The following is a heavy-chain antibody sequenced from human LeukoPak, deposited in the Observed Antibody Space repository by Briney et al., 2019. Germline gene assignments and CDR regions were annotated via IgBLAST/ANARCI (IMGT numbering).Heavy chain of an antibody. CDR3: ARERGSTTTCYCGLDV. V-gene: IGHV3-30-3*01. CDR1: GFTFSRHA. D-gene: IGHD2-2*01. Sequence: PGGSLRLSCAASGFTFSRHALHWVRQAPGKGLEWVAVISYDGSNKYYADSVKGRFTISRDNSKNTLYLQMNSLRAEDTAIYYCARERGSTTTCYCGLDVWGQGTTVTVSS. J-gene: IGHJ6*02. CDR2: ISYDGSNK.